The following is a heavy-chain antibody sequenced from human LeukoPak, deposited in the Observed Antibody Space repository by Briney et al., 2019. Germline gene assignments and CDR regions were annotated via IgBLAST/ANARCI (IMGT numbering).Heavy chain of an antibody. J-gene: IGHJ6*03. Sequence: GGSLRLSCAASGFTFISYGFHWVRQAPGKGLEWVAVIWYDGSKKYYADSVKGRFTFSIDSSKNTLYLQMNSLRADDTAVYYCAKDGRDSGSYYYMDVWGKGTTVTVSS. CDR1: GFTFISYG. D-gene: IGHD3-10*01. CDR2: IWYDGSKK. V-gene: IGHV3-33*06. CDR3: AKDGRDSGSYYYMDV.